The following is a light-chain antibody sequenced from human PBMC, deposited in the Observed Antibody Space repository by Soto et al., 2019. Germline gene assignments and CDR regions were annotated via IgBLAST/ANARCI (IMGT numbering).Light chain of an antibody. CDR1: QGISSY. CDR2: ASS. Sequence: DIQLTQSPSFLSGSVGDRVTITCRASQGISSYLAWYQQTPGKAPKLLIYASSTLQSGVPSRFSGSGSGTELPLTINTLQPEDYPTYFCQQLNPFPIPSGQGTRLEIK. J-gene: IGKJ5*01. CDR3: QQLNPFPIP. V-gene: IGKV1-9*01.